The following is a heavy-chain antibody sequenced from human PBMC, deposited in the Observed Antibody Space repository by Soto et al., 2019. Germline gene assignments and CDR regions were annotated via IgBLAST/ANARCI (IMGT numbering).Heavy chain of an antibody. CDR3: AMGLNWFDP. J-gene: IGHJ5*02. Sequence: EVQLVESGGGLVQPGGSLRLSCAASRFTFSSYWMTWVRQAPGKGLEWVANIKQDGGEKYYMDSVKGRFTISRDNAKKSLYLQMNSLRAEDTAVYVCAMGLNWFDPWGQGTLVIVSS. V-gene: IGHV3-7*01. CDR2: IKQDGGEK. CDR1: RFTFSSYW. D-gene: IGHD3-10*01.